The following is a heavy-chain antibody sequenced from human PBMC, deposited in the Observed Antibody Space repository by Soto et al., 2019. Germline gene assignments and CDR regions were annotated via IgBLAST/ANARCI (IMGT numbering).Heavy chain of an antibody. CDR2: IIPIFGTA. J-gene: IGHJ6*02. CDR3: ARAGRYCSGGSCYGAYYYYGMDV. Sequence: SVKVSCKASGGTFSSYAISWVRQAPGQGLEWMGGIIPIFGTANYAQKFQGRVTITADESTSTAYMELSSLRSEDTAVYYRARAGRYCSGGSCYGAYYYYGMDVWGQGTTVTVSS. D-gene: IGHD2-15*01. CDR1: GGTFSSYA. V-gene: IGHV1-69*13.